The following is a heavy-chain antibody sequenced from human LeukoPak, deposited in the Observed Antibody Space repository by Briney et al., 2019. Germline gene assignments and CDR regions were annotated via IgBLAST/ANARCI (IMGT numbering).Heavy chain of an antibody. CDR2: IYPGDSDT. V-gene: IGHV5-51*01. J-gene: IGHJ5*02. CDR1: GYSFTNYW. CDR3: ARCPNPGLLEWFHH. D-gene: IGHD3-3*01. Sequence: GESLKISCQTSGYSFTNYWIGWVRQMPGKGLEWMGIIYPGDSDTTYSPSFQGQVTISADRSINTAYLQWSSLKASDTAMYYCARCPNPGLLEWFHHWGQGTLVTVSS.